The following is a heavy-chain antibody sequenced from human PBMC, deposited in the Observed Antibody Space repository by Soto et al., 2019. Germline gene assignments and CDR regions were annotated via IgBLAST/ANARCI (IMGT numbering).Heavy chain of an antibody. CDR2: IIPISGTA. V-gene: IGHV1-69*01. J-gene: IGHJ6*02. D-gene: IGHD2-2*01. CDR3: ARSQGSSTSLEIYYYYYFGMDV. CDR1: GGTFSSYA. Sequence: QVQLVQSGAEVKKPGSSVKVSCKASGGTFSSYAISWVRQATGHWLEWMGGIIPISGTANYAQKFQGRVTITADESKGTAYMELGSLTSEDTAVYYCARSQGSSTSLEIYYYYYFGMDVWGQGTTVTVPS.